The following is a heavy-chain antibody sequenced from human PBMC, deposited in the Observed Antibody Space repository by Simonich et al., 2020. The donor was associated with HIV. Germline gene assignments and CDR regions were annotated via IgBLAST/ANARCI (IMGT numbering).Heavy chain of an antibody. V-gene: IGHV3-7*01. CDR1: GLTFSSYW. J-gene: IGHJ1*01. CDR2: LKQDGSEK. D-gene: IGHD3-10*01. CDR3: TAVYYYGPGTGAIEYFQH. Sequence: EVQLVESGGGLVQPGGSLRLSCEASGLTFSSYWMSWVSQAQRKGLEWGANLKQDGSEKYNVDSVKGRFTISRDNAKNSLYLQMNSLRAEDTAVYYCTAVYYYGPGTGAIEYFQHWGQGTLVTVSS.